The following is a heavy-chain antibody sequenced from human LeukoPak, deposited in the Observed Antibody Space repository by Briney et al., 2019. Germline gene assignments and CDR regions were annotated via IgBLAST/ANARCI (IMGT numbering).Heavy chain of an antibody. CDR2: ISGSGGST. V-gene: IGHV3-23*01. CDR3: AKTPLVWGFAYWYFDL. CDR1: GFTFSSYA. D-gene: IGHD3-16*01. Sequence: GGSLRLSCAASGFTFSSYAMSWVRQAPGKGLEWDSAISGSGGSTYYADSVKGRFTISRDNSKNTLYLQMNSLRAEDTAVYYCAKTPLVWGFAYWYFDLWGRRTLVTVSS. J-gene: IGHJ2*01.